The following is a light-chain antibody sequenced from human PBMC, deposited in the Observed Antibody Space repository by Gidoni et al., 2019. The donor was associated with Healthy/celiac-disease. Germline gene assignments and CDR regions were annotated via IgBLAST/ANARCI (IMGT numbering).Light chain of an antibody. J-gene: IGLJ2*01. CDR3: QVWDSSSDHVV. Sequence: SSVLPPPPSVSVAPGLTARIPCGGNNIGSKSVNWYQQKPGQAPVLVVYDDSDRPSGIPERFSGSNSGNTATLTISRVEAGDEADYYCQVWDSSSDHVVFGGGTKLTVL. CDR2: DDS. CDR1: NIGSKS. V-gene: IGLV3-21*02.